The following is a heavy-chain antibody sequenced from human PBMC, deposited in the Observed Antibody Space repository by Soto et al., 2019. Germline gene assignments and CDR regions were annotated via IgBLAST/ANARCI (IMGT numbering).Heavy chain of an antibody. CDR1: GFTFTNAW. D-gene: IGHD4-17*01. J-gene: IGHJ1*01. CDR2: IKSKTDGGTT. Sequence: GGSLRLSCAASGFTFTNAWMSWVRQAPGKGLEWVGRIKSKTDGGTTDYAAPVKGRFTISRDDSKNTLYLQMNSLKTEPTAVYYFTTARGTYGAQYFQHWGRGTLVTVAS. CDR3: TTARGTYGAQYFQH. V-gene: IGHV3-15*01.